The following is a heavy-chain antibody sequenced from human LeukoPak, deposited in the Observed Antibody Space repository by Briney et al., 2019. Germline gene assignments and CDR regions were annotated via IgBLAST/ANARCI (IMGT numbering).Heavy chain of an antibody. V-gene: IGHV1-2*02. CDR2: INPNSGVT. J-gene: IGHJ4*02. CDR3: ARDLGVTVRPFSLFY. CDR1: GYTFTDYC. D-gene: IGHD4-23*01. Sequence: ASVKVSCKASGYTFTDYCMHWVRQAPGQGLEWMGWINPNSGVTNYAQKFQDRVTMTSDTSISTGHMEFSRLRSDDTAMYYCARDLGVTVRPFSLFYWGQGTLVTVSS.